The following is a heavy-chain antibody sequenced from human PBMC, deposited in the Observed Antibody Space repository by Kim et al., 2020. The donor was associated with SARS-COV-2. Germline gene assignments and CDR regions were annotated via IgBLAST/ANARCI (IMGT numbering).Heavy chain of an antibody. V-gene: IGHV1-2*06. CDR2: INPTSGGT. D-gene: IGHD6-13*01. Sequence: ASVKVSCKASGYTFTGCYMHWVRQAPGQGLEWMGRINPTSGGTNNAQKFQGRVTMTRDTSISPAYMELSRLRSVDTAVYYCAVTEYSSRWYTSYWGQGTLVTVS. CDR1: GYTFTGCY. CDR3: AVTEYSSRWYTSY. J-gene: IGHJ4*02.